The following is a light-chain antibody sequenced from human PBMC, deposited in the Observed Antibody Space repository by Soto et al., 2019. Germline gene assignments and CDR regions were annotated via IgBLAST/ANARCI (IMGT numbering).Light chain of an antibody. J-gene: IGLJ1*01. Sequence: QSALTQPASVSGSPGQSFTISCGGTRSDIDVAWYQQFPGKTPKILIYGVSNRPSGVSSRFSGSKSGNPASLTISGLQAEDAADHYCSSYTGPCTSYVFGSGTKLTV. V-gene: IGLV2-14*01. CDR3: SSYTGPCTSYV. CDR2: GVS. CDR1: RSDID.